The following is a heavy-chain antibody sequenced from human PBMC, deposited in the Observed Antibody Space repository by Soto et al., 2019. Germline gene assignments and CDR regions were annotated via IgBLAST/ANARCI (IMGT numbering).Heavy chain of an antibody. CDR1: GGSISSSNW. J-gene: IGHJ6*02. D-gene: IGHD3-3*01. CDR2: IYHSGST. Sequence: SETLSLTCAVSGGSISSSNWWSWVRQPPGKGLEWIGEIYHSGSTNYNPSLKSRVTISVDKSKNQFSLKLSSVTAADKAVYYCAKAQEYDFWSGYYTMVLDFWGQGTTVTVSS. CDR3: AKAQEYDFWSGYYTMVLDF. V-gene: IGHV4-4*02.